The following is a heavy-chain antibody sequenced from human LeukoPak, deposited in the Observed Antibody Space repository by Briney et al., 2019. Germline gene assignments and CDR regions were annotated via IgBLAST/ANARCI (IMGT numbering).Heavy chain of an antibody. CDR2: ISPGGGTT. Sequence: GGSLRLSCAVSGFAFGSEAMSWVRQSPARGLEWVASISPGGGTTYYADSVKGRFTISRDNSKNTLYLQMNSLRAEDTAVYYCARAGDTAMIYYFDYWGQGTLVTVSS. D-gene: IGHD5-18*01. V-gene: IGHV3-23*01. CDR1: GFAFGSEA. CDR3: ARAGDTAMIYYFDY. J-gene: IGHJ4*02.